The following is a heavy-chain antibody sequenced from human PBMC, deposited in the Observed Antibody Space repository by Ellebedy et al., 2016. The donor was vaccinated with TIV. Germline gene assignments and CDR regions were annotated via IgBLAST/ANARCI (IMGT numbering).Heavy chain of an antibody. CDR2: IIPIFGTA. V-gene: IGHV1-69*06. Sequence: SVKVSXXASGGTFSSYAISWVRQAPGQGLEWMGGIIPIFGTANYAQKFQGRVTITADKSTSTAYMELSSLRSEDTAVYYCAREWGYYYDSSDYSKPGYDAFDIWGQGTMVTVSS. D-gene: IGHD3-22*01. CDR1: GGTFSSYA. J-gene: IGHJ3*02. CDR3: AREWGYYYDSSDYSKPGYDAFDI.